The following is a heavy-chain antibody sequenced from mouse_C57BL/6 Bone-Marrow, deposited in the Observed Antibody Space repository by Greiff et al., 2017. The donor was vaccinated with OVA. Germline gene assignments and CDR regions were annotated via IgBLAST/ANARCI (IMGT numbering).Heavy chain of an antibody. CDR3: ARREDYYGSSYVSWFAY. J-gene: IGHJ3*01. D-gene: IGHD1-1*01. CDR2: IDPNSGGT. Sequence: QSCQASGYTFTSYWMHWVKQRPGRGLEWIGRIDPNSGGTKYNEKFKSKATLTVDKPSSTAYMQLSSLTSEDSAVYYCARREDYYGSSYVSWFAYWGQGTLVTVSA. CDR1: GYTFTSYW. V-gene: IGHV1-72*01.